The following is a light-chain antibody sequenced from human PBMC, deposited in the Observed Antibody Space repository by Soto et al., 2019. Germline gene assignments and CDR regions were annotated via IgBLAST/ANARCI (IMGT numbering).Light chain of an antibody. CDR2: DAS. V-gene: IGKV1-5*01. Sequence: DIEMTQSPSTLSASVGDRVTVTCRASPSISSWWVWYQPKPGKAPKLLIYDASSLESGVPSRFSGSGSGTEFTLTIRSLKPDDFATYYCQQYNSYWTFGQGTKVDIK. CDR3: QQYNSYWT. J-gene: IGKJ1*01. CDR1: PSISSW.